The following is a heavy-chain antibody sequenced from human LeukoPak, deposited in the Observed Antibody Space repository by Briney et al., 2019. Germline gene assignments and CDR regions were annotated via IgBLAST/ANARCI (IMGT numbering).Heavy chain of an antibody. Sequence: GGSLRLSCAASGFTFSDYYMSWIRQAPGKGLEWVSYISSSSSYTNYADSVKGRFTISRDNAKNSLYLQMNSLRAEDTAVYYCARKAPGSYSSSWPRAFDIWGQGTMVTVSS. D-gene: IGHD6-13*01. J-gene: IGHJ3*02. CDR1: GFTFSDYY. CDR3: ARKAPGSYSSSWPRAFDI. V-gene: IGHV3-11*06. CDR2: ISSSSSYT.